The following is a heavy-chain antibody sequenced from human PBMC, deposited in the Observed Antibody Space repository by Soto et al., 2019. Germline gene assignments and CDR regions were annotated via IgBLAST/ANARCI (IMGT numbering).Heavy chain of an antibody. V-gene: IGHV1-8*01. CDR1: GYTFTSYD. J-gene: IGHJ3*01. D-gene: IGHD6-19*01. Sequence: GASVKVSCKASGYTFTSYDINWVRQATGQGLEWMGWMNPNSGNTGYAQKFQGRVTMTRNTPISTAYMELSSLRSEDTAVYYCARFTSIAVAGTSDALVFWGQGPMVTV. CDR2: MNPNSGNT. CDR3: ARFTSIAVAGTSDALVF.